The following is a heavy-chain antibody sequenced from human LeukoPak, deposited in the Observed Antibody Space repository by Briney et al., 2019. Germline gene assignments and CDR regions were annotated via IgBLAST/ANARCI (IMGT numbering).Heavy chain of an antibody. CDR2: FDPEDGET. J-gene: IGHJ3*02. Sequence: VASVKVSCKVSGYTLTELSMHWVRQAPGKGLEWMGGFDPEDGETIYAQKFQGRVTMTEDTSTDTAYMELSSLRSEDTAVYYCATVRLWDILTGDAFDIWGQGTMVTVSS. D-gene: IGHD3-9*01. V-gene: IGHV1-24*01. CDR1: GYTLTELS. CDR3: ATVRLWDILTGDAFDI.